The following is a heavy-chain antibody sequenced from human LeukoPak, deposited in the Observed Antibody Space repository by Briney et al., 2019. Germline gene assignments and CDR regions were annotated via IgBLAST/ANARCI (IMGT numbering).Heavy chain of an antibody. CDR1: GFTFSSYW. CDR2: IKQDGSEK. J-gene: IGHJ6*02. D-gene: IGHD5/OR15-5a*01. CDR3: ASLSTSFGMDV. Sequence: PGGSLRLSCAASGFTFSSYWMSCVRQAPGKGLEWVANIKQDGSEKYSLASGKDPFNNSRDPAKNSLYLQMNSLRAEETAVYYCASLSTSFGMDVWGQGTTVTVSS. V-gene: IGHV3-7*05.